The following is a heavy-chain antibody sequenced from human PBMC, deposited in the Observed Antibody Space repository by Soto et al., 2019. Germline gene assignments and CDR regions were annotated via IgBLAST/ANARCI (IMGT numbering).Heavy chain of an antibody. CDR3: ARGDYCSSTSCYTARFDP. V-gene: IGHV3-21*01. J-gene: IGHJ5*02. CDR1: GFTFSSYS. CDR2: ISSSSSYI. D-gene: IGHD2-2*02. Sequence: EVQLVESGGGLVKPGGSLRLSCAASGFTFSSYSMNWVRQAPGKGLEWVSSISSSSSYIYYADSVKGRFTISRDNAKKSLYLQMNSLRAEDTAVYYCARGDYCSSTSCYTARFDPWGQGTLVTVSS.